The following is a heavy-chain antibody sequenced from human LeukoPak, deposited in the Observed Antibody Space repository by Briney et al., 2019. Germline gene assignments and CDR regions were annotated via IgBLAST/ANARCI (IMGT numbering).Heavy chain of an antibody. Sequence: SETLSLTCTVSGGSISSYYWSWIRQPAGKGLEWIGRIYTSGSTNYNPSLKSRVTMSVDTSKNQFSLKLSSVTAADTAVYYCARESGGIVPAAPRVYYYYYMDVWGKGTTVTVSS. CDR3: ARESGGIVPAAPRVYYYYYMDV. D-gene: IGHD2-2*01. J-gene: IGHJ6*03. CDR1: GGSISSYY. CDR2: IYTSGST. V-gene: IGHV4-4*07.